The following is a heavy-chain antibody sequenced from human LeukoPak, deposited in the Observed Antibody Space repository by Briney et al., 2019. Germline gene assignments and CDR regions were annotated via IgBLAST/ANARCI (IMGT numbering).Heavy chain of an antibody. J-gene: IGHJ4*02. D-gene: IGHD1-20*01. Sequence: SETLSLTCAAYGGSFSSYYRSWIRQPPGKGLEWIGEINHSGSNNYNASSKSRVTISVDTPKNHFTLKLSSVTAADTAVYYCARASIRGNDYWGQGTLVTVSS. V-gene: IGHV4-34*01. CDR1: GGSFSSYY. CDR2: INHSGSN. CDR3: ARASIRGNDY.